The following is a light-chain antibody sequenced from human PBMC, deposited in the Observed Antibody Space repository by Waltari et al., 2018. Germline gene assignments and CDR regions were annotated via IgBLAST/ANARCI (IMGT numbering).Light chain of an antibody. Sequence: VAMTQSTPSLPVTLGQPASLSCRSSQSRVHSDGTSYLHWFQQRPGQSPRRLIYKVSNRDSGVPDRFSGSGSGTDFTLKISRVEAEDVGVYYCMQATHWPLTFGQGTKVEIK. CDR1: QSRVHSDGTSY. CDR3: MQATHWPLT. J-gene: IGKJ1*01. CDR2: KVS. V-gene: IGKV2-30*02.